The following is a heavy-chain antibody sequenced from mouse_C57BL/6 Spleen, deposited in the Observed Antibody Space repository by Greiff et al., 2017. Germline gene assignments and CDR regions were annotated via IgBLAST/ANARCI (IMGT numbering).Heavy chain of an antibody. V-gene: IGHV1-80*01. Sequence: QVQLKQSGAELVKPGASVKISCKASGYAFSSYWMNWVKQRPGKGLEWIGQIYPGDGDTNYNGKFKGKATLTADKSSSTAYIQLSSLTSEDSAVYFCARRAKITTVVEGGYYFDYWGQGTTLTVSS. CDR1: GYAFSSYW. D-gene: IGHD1-1*01. CDR3: ARRAKITTVVEGGYYFDY. CDR2: IYPGDGDT. J-gene: IGHJ2*01.